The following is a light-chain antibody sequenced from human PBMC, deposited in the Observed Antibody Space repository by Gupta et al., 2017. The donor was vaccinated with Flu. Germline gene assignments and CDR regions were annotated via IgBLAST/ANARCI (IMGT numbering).Light chain of an antibody. CDR1: NSNIGINY. J-gene: IGLJ2*01. Sequence: QPVLTQPPSASGTPGQRVTISCSGGNSNIGINYVYWYQQLPGAAPKLLIYRSNQRPSGVPDRFSGSKSGTSASLAISGLRSEEEADYYCEAWDDSLSGVVFGGGTKLTVL. CDR3: EAWDDSLSGVV. CDR2: RSN. V-gene: IGLV1-47*01.